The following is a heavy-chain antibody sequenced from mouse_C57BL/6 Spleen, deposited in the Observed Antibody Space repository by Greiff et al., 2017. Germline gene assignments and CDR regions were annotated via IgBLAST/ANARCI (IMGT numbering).Heavy chain of an antibody. Sequence: VKLQESGPELVKPGASVKISCKASGYAFSSSWMNWVKQRPGKGLEWIGRIYPGDGDTNYNGKFKGKATLTADKSSSTAYMQLSSLTSEDSAVYFCARTDYSNHYGGAMDYWGQGTSVTVSS. CDR2: IYPGDGDT. D-gene: IGHD2-5*01. CDR3: ARTDYSNHYGGAMDY. CDR1: GYAFSSSW. V-gene: IGHV1-82*01. J-gene: IGHJ4*01.